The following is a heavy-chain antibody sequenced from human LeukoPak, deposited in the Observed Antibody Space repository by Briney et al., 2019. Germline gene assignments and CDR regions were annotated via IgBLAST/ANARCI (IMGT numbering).Heavy chain of an antibody. V-gene: IGHV4-59*08. J-gene: IGHJ2*01. CDR2: IYHSGST. CDR1: GGTISSYY. Sequence: SETLSLTCTVSGGTISSYYWNWIRQPPGKGLEWIGYIYHSGSTNYNPSLKSRVTISVDTSKNQLSLKLSSVTAADTAVYYCVRRSVIYWYFDLWGRGTLVTVTS. D-gene: IGHD2-21*01. CDR3: VRRSVIYWYFDL.